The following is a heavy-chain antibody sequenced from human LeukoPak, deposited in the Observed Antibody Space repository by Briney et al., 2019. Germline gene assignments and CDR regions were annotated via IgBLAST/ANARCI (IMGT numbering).Heavy chain of an antibody. J-gene: IGHJ4*02. D-gene: IGHD4-17*01. V-gene: IGHV3-15*01. CDR1: GFTFSNAW. Sequence: PGGSLRLSCAASGFTFSNAWMSWVRQAPGKGLEWVGHIKSKTDGGTTDYAAPVKGRFTISRDDSKNTLYLQMNSLKTEDTAVYYCTTPGYGDYEDDYWGQGTLVTVSS. CDR3: TTPGYGDYEDDY. CDR2: IKSKTDGGTT.